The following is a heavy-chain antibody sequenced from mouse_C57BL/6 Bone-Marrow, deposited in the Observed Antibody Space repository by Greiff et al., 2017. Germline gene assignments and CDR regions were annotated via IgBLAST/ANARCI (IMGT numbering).Heavy chain of an antibody. Sequence: DVQLVESGGGLVQPKGSLKLSCAASGFTFNTYAMHWVRQAPGKGLEWVARIRSKSSNYATYYADSVKDRFTISRDDSQSMLYLQMNNLKTEDTAMYYCVREGYYSNYRAWFAYWGQGTLVTVSA. D-gene: IGHD2-5*01. CDR3: VREGYYSNYRAWFAY. CDR1: GFTFNTYA. V-gene: IGHV10-3*01. CDR2: IRSKSSNYAT. J-gene: IGHJ3*01.